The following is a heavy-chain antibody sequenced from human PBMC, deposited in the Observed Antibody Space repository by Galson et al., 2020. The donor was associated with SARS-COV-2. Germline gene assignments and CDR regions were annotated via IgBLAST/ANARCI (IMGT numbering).Heavy chain of an antibody. Sequence: GESLKISCAASGFTFSSYAMRWVRQAPGKGLEWVSVMSGSGSSTFYADSVKGRFTISRDNSKNTLYLQMNSLRAEDTAVYYCAKGSYCSAYSHFDYWGQGTLVTVSS. CDR3: AKGSYCSAYSHFDY. CDR2: MSGSGSST. D-gene: IGHD2-15*01. J-gene: IGHJ4*02. CDR1: GFTFSSYA. V-gene: IGHV3-23*01.